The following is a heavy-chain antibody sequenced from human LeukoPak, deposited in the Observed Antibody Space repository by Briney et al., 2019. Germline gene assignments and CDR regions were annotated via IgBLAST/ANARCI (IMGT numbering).Heavy chain of an antibody. V-gene: IGHV3-23*01. CDR2: ISGSGGST. Sequence: GGTLRLSCAASGFTFSSYGMSWVRPAPGKGLEWVSAISGSGGSTYYADSVKGRFTISRDNTKNSLYLQMNSLRAEDTAVYYCAKDGGSDPDSFDIWGQGTMVTVSS. CDR1: GFTFSSYG. CDR3: AKDGGSDPDSFDI. D-gene: IGHD2-15*01. J-gene: IGHJ3*02.